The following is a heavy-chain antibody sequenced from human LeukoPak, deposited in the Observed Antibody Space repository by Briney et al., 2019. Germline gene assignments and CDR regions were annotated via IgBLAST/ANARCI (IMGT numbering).Heavy chain of an antibody. CDR3: ARDTQQPVN. CDR2: INPNNNSP. Sequence: HWASVKVSCKASGYTFTSYYMHWVRQAPGQGLEWMGIINPNNNSPNYAQKFQGRVTMTRDMSTTTVYMELSSLRSEDTAVYYCARDTQQPVNWGQGTLVTVSS. CDR1: GYTFTSYY. V-gene: IGHV1-46*01. J-gene: IGHJ4*02. D-gene: IGHD6-6*01.